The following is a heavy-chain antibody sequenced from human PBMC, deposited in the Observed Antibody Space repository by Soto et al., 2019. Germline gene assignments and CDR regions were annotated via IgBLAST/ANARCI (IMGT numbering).Heavy chain of an antibody. V-gene: IGHV3-23*01. CDR3: AKALIYCSSTSCRHGGYYYYGMDV. Sequence: EVQLLESGGGLVQPGGSLRLSCAASGFTFSSYAMSWVRQAPGKGLEWVSAISGSGGSTYYADSVKGRFTISRDNSKNTLYLQMNSLRAEDTAVYYCAKALIYCSSTSCRHGGYYYYGMDVWGQGTTVTVSS. CDR1: GFTFSSYA. D-gene: IGHD2-2*01. CDR2: ISGSGGST. J-gene: IGHJ6*02.